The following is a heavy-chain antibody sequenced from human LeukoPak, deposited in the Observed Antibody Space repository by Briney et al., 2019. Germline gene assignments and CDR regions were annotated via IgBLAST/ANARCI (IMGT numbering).Heavy chain of an antibody. J-gene: IGHJ6*04. D-gene: IGHD5-18*01. V-gene: IGHV3-7*03. CDR3: ARVRGYSYGPYSYYYYGMDV. CDR2: IKQDGSEK. Sequence: PGRSLRPSCAASGFTFSSYWMSWVRQAPGKGLGWVANIKQDGSEKYYVDSVKGRFTISRDNAKNSLYLQMNSLRGEDTAVYYCARVRGYSYGPYSYYYYGMDVWGKGTTVTVSS. CDR1: GFTFSSYW.